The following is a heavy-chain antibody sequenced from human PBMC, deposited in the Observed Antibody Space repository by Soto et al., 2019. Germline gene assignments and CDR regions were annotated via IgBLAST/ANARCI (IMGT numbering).Heavy chain of an antibody. V-gene: IGHV3-23*01. Sequence: GGSLRLSCAASGFIFSSYAMSWVRQAPGKGLEWVSSISGSGGGTYYADSVKGRFTFSRDNSKNTLYLQMNSLRAEDTAVYYCAKFGMATTKRSPPYYIDYWGQGALVTVSS. CDR3: AKFGMATTKRSPPYYIDY. CDR1: GFIFSSYA. D-gene: IGHD1-1*01. CDR2: ISGSGGGT. J-gene: IGHJ4*02.